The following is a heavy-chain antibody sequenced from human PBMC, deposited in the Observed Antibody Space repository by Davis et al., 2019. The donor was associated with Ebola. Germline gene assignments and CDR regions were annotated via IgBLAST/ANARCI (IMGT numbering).Heavy chain of an antibody. D-gene: IGHD6-19*01. Sequence: GGSLRLSCAASGFTVSSNYMSWVRQAPGKGLEWISVIYSGGSTYYADSVKGRFTISRHNSKNTLYLQMNSLRAEDTAVYYCARGGSIAVAGIMDYYYYYGMDVWGQGTTVTVSS. CDR3: ARGGSIAVAGIMDYYYYYGMDV. J-gene: IGHJ6*02. CDR1: GFTVSSNY. V-gene: IGHV3-53*04. CDR2: IYSGGST.